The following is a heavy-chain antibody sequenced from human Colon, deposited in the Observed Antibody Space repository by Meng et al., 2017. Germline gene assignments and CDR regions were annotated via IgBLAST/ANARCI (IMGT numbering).Heavy chain of an antibody. V-gene: IGHV4-30-4*01. J-gene: IGHJ5*02. CDR1: GGSTSRGYDY. D-gene: IGHD4-17*01. Sequence: QVQVQGSAPGEVQPSTALLLTSPSSGGSTSRGYDYCSWIRQPPGEGLEWIWYIYYSGSTYSNASLKSRVTISIDRSKNQFSLKLSSVTAADTAVYYCARDRKHYGERGWFDPWGQGTLVTVSS. CDR2: IYYSGST. CDR3: ARDRKHYGERGWFDP.